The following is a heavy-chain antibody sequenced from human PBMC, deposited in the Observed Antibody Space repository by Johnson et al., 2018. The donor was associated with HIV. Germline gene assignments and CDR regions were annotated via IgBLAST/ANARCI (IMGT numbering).Heavy chain of an antibody. CDR3: AIPYYFDSGDYQ. Sequence: VQLVESGGSSVQPGGSLRLSCAASGFSFSSYSMHWVRQAPGKGLEYVSGINSNGGSTFYANSVKGRFTISRDNSKNTLYLEMGSLTTENTAVYYCAIPYYFDSGDYQWGQGTVVTVSS. V-gene: IGHV3-64*01. CDR1: GFSFSSYS. CDR2: INSNGGST. D-gene: IGHD3-22*01. J-gene: IGHJ3*01.